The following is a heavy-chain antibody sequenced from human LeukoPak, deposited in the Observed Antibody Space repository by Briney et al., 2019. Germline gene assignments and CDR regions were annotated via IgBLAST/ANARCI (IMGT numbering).Heavy chain of an antibody. D-gene: IGHD1-26*01. Sequence: GGSLRLSCAASGLTFRSYDMHWVRQATGKGLEWVSAIGTAGDTYYPGSVKGRFTISRENAKNSLYLQMNSLRAGDTAVYYCARASAWELPDYWGQGTLVTVSS. CDR3: ARASAWELPDY. CDR1: GLTFRSYD. CDR2: IGTAGDT. V-gene: IGHV3-13*01. J-gene: IGHJ4*02.